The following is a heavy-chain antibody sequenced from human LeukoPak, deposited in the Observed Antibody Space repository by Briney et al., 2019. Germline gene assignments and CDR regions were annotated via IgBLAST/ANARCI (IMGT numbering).Heavy chain of an antibody. CDR2: IKQDGSKK. Sequence: GGSLRLSCAASGFTFSSYAMNWVRQAPGKELEWVANIKQDGSKKSYVNSVKGRFTISRDNVKNSVYLQMNSLRAEDTAVYSCARAVAAADSYWGRGTLVTVSS. CDR1: GFTFSSYA. J-gene: IGHJ4*02. V-gene: IGHV3-7*04. D-gene: IGHD6-13*01. CDR3: ARAVAAADSY.